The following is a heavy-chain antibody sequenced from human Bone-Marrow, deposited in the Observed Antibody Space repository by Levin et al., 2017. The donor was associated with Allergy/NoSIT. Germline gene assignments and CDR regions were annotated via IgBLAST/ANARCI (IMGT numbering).Heavy chain of an antibody. CDR3: ARGHIVATIARYFDL. D-gene: IGHD5-12*01. V-gene: IGHV4-34*01. CDR2: INHSGST. CDR1: GGSFSGYY. J-gene: IGHJ2*01. Sequence: PSETLSLTCAVYGGSFSGYYWSWIRQPPGKGLEWIGEINHSGSTNYNPSLKSRVTISVDTSKNQFSLKLSSVTAADTAVYYCARGHIVATIARYFDLWGRGTLVTVSS.